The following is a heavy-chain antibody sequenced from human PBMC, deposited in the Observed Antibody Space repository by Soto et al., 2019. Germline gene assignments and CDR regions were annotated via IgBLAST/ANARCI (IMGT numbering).Heavy chain of an antibody. CDR2: ILVGGST. V-gene: IGHV3-23*01. CDR1: GFICSRYD. J-gene: IGHJ3*02. D-gene: IGHD1-1*01. Sequence: GGSLRLSCAVSGFICSRYDMSWVRQATGKGLEWVSTILVGGSTHYEDAVKGRFTISRDTSKNTVYLQMNSLTAGDTAVYYCAKATATSGGAFEIYGQGTMVTVSS. CDR3: AKATATSGGAFEI.